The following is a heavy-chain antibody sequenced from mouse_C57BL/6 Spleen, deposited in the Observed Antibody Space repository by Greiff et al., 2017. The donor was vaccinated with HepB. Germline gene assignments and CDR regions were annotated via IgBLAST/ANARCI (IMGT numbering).Heavy chain of an antibody. D-gene: IGHD1-1*01. J-gene: IGHJ3*01. CDR3: ARSRPPYYYGSSYAWFAY. Sequence: VQLKESGPELVKPGASVKISCKASGYSFTGYYMHWVKQSSEKSLEWIGEINPSTGGTSYNQKFKGKATLTVDKSSSTAYMQLKSLTSEDSAVYYCARSRPPYYYGSSYAWFAYWGQGTLVTVSA. V-gene: IGHV1-43*01. CDR2: INPSTGGT. CDR1: GYSFTGYY.